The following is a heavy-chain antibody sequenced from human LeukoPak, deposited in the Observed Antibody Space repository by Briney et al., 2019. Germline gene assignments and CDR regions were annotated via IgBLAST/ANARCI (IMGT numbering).Heavy chain of an antibody. J-gene: IGHJ4*02. V-gene: IGHV3-7*03. CDR2: IKQDGSET. D-gene: IGHD3-10*01. Sequence: PGGSLRLSCAASGFTFRSYWMTWVRQSPGKGLEWVANIKQDGSETYHVDSVKGRFTISRDNAKDSLYLEMNSLRAEDTAVYYCAKAKWPNGSGSLWGQGTLVTVSS. CDR3: AKAKWPNGSGSL. CDR1: GFTFRSYW.